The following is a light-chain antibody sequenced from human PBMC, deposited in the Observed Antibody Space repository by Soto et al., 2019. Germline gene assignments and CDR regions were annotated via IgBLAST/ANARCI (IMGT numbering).Light chain of an antibody. CDR1: RSNIGINY. V-gene: IGLV1-51*01. J-gene: IGLJ3*02. CDR2: DND. CDR3: GTWDTSLSAGV. Sequence: QSVLTQPPSVSATPGQTVTISCFGSRSNIGINYVSWYRQLPGTAPELIVYDNDKRNSGIPDRFSGSKFGTSATLAIAGLQTGDEADYYCGTWDTSLSAGVFGGGTKLTVL.